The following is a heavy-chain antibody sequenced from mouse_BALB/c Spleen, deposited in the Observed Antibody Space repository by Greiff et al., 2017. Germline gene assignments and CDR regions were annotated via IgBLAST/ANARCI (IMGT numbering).Heavy chain of an antibody. V-gene: IGHV5-4*02. D-gene: IGHD1-2*01. Sequence: EVQRVESGGGLVKPGGSLKLSCAASGFTFSDYYMYWVRQTPEKRLEWVATISDGGSYTYYPDSVKGRFTISRDNAKNNLYLQMSSLKSEDTAMYYCARDKGSTTASWFAYWGQGTLVTVSA. CDR1: GFTFSDYY. CDR3: ARDKGSTTASWFAY. J-gene: IGHJ3*01. CDR2: ISDGGSYT.